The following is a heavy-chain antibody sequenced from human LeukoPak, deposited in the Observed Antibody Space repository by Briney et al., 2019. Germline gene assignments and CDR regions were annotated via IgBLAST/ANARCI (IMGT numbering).Heavy chain of an antibody. D-gene: IGHD3-10*01. J-gene: IGHJ4*02. Sequence: GGSLRLSCAASGFTFDDYAMHWVRQAPGKGLEWVSLISWNGGGTYYADSAKGRFTISRDNSKNSLYLQMNSLRAEDTALYYCAKDMAAYYYASGNIDYWGQGTLVTVSS. CDR3: AKDMAAYYYASGNIDY. V-gene: IGHV3-43D*03. CDR1: GFTFDDYA. CDR2: ISWNGGGT.